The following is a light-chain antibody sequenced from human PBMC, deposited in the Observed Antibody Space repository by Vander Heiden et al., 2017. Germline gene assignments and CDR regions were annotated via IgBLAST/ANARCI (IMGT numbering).Light chain of an antibody. CDR1: SSDIGSYNY. CDR2: DVS. Sequence: QSALTQPASVSGSPGQSITISGTGTSSDIGSYNYVSWYQQHPGKAPKLIIYDVSDRPSGVSTRFSGSKSGNAASLTISSLQAEDEADYYCSSYTSSNTWVFGGGTKLTVL. CDR3: SSYTSSNTWV. V-gene: IGLV2-14*01. J-gene: IGLJ3*02.